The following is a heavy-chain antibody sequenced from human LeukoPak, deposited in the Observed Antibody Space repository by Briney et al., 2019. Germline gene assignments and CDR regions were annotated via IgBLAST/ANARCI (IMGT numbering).Heavy chain of an antibody. V-gene: IGHV1-2*07. Sequence: SVNVSFKASGYTFTCYYMHWLGQAPGQGREWVGWINPNSGGKNYSHKFQGRVTITRDTSINTDYMELSRLRSDDTGVYYCAREGIGGSTWFDPWGQGSLVTVSS. CDR2: INPNSGGK. J-gene: IGHJ5*02. CDR3: AREGIGGSTWFDP. D-gene: IGHD6-25*01. CDR1: GYTFTCYY.